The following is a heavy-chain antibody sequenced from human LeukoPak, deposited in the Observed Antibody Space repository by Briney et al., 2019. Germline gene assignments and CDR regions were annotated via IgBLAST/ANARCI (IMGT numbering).Heavy chain of an antibody. CDR2: ISSSSSYI. CDR3: ARTRYGGNNYFDY. CDR1: GFTFSSYS. D-gene: IGHD4-23*01. J-gene: IGHJ4*02. Sequence: PGGSLRLSCAASGFTFSSYSMNWVRQAPGKGLEWVSSISSSSSYIYYADSVKGRFTISRDNAKNSLYLQMNSLRAEDTAVYYCARTRYGGNNYFDYWGQGSLVTVSS. V-gene: IGHV3-21*01.